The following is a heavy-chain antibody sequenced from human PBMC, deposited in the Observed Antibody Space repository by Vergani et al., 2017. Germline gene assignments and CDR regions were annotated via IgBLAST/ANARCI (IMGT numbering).Heavy chain of an antibody. Sequence: QVQLQESGPGLVKPPGTLSLTCAVSGGSVRTSIGYYWTWIRQPAGKTLEWIGEIFSSGTTNYNPSFKNRVTMSVDTSKNQFSLKLNSVTAADTAVYYCARRSGIVYDIFSGTQYFFDFWGQGTLVTVSS. CDR2: IFSSGTT. V-gene: IGHV4-61*10. CDR1: GGSVRTSIGYY. D-gene: IGHD3-9*01. J-gene: IGHJ4*02. CDR3: ARRSGIVYDIFSGTQYFFDF.